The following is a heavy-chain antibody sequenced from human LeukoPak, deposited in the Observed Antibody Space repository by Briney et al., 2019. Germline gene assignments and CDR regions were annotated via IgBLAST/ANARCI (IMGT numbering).Heavy chain of an antibody. V-gene: IGHV1-2*02. J-gene: IGHJ4*02. CDR1: GYTVTDYF. D-gene: IGHD3-16*01. CDR3: ARGMALGESGSEFDY. Sequence: ASVSVSCKASGYTVTDYFMHWVRQAPGQGLEWMGWMNPKIGATKNAQKFQGRVTMTRDTSIATAYMELSRLRSDDTAVYYCARGMALGESGSEFDYWGQGALVTVSS. CDR2: MNPKIGAT.